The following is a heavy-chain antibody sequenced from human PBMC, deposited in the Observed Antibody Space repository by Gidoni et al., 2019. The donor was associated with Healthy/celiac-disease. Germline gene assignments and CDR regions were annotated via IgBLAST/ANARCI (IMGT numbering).Heavy chain of an antibody. J-gene: IGHJ4*02. CDR2: INPSGGST. Sequence: QVQLVQSGAEVKKPGASVTVSCRASGYTFTSYYMHWVRQAPGQGLEWMGIINPSGGSTSYAQKFQGRVTMTRDTSTSTVYMELSSLRSEDTAVYYCARESPFDMGLRPYFDYWGQGTLVTVSS. D-gene: IGHD5-12*01. CDR3: ARESPFDMGLRPYFDY. V-gene: IGHV1-46*01. CDR1: GYTFTSYY.